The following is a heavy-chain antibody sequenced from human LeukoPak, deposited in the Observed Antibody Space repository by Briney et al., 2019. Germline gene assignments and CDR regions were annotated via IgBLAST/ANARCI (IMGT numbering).Heavy chain of an antibody. Sequence: GGSLRLSCAASGFTFSSYGMHWVRQAPGKGLEWVAFIRYDGCNKYYADSVKGRFTISRDNSKNALYLQMNSLRAEDTAVYYCAKDRVGYYGSGSYFDYWGQGTLVTVSS. CDR2: IRYDGCNK. J-gene: IGHJ4*02. CDR1: GFTFSSYG. V-gene: IGHV3-30*02. D-gene: IGHD3-10*01. CDR3: AKDRVGYYGSGSYFDY.